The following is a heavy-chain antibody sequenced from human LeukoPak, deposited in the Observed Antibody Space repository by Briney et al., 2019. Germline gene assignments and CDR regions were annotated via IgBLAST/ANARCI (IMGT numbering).Heavy chain of an antibody. CDR1: GFTFSSYA. D-gene: IGHD3-10*01. V-gene: IGHV3-30*04. Sequence: PGGSLRLSCAASGFTFSSYAMHWVRQAPGKGLEWVAVISYDGSNKYYADSVKGRFTISRDNSKNTLYLQMNSLRAEDTAIYYCASNLASSFHIWGQGKMVIVSS. CDR3: ASNLASSFHI. J-gene: IGHJ3*02. CDR2: ISYDGSNK.